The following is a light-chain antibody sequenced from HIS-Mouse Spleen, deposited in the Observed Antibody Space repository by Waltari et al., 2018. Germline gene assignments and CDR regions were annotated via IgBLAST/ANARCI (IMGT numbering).Light chain of an antibody. V-gene: IGLV1-47*01. CDR1: SSNIGSNY. Sequence: QSVLTQPPSASGTPGQRVTISCSGSSSNIGSNYVYWYQQLPGTAPKLLIYRNNQRPLGVPDRFPGSKSGTSASLAISGLRSEDEADYYCAAWDDSLSGPVFGGGTKLTVL. J-gene: IGLJ3*02. CDR3: AAWDDSLSGPV. CDR2: RNN.